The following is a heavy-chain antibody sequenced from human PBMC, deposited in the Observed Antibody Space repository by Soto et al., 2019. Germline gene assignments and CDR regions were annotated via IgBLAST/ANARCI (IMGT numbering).Heavy chain of an antibody. CDR2: INHLETT. Sequence: QLQLHESGSGLVKPSQTLSLTCTVSGASITYGGYSWSWIRQTPGKALEWIGYINHLETTFYNPSFESRLSLSIDRAKNQFSLNLNSMSAADRAVYFCARGGGSDSFDYWGQGILVTVSS. D-gene: IGHD1-26*01. CDR1: GASITYGGYS. CDR3: ARGGGSDSFDY. V-gene: IGHV4-30-2*01. J-gene: IGHJ4*02.